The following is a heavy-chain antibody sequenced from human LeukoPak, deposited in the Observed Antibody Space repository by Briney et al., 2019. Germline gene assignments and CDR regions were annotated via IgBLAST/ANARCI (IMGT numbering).Heavy chain of an antibody. CDR3: ARRDTAMVKYYYYYYMDV. CDR1: GASSSSADHY. Sequence: SETLSLTCLVSGASSSSADHYWTWIRQPPGKGLEWVGYIYFSGSTYYNPSLKGRATISLDTSKSRFSLKMTSVTAADTAVYYCARRDTAMVKYYYYYYMDVWGKGTTVTISS. J-gene: IGHJ6*03. D-gene: IGHD5-18*01. V-gene: IGHV4-30-4*07. CDR2: IYFSGST.